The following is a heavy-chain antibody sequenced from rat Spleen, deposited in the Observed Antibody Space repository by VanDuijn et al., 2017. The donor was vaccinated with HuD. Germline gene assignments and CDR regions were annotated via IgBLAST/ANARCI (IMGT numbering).Heavy chain of an antibody. CDR3: ARQLYYGYNHFDY. V-gene: IGHV2-1*01. D-gene: IGHD1-9*01. J-gene: IGHJ2*01. CDR1: GFSLISHS. Sequence: QVQLKESGPGLVQSSQTLSLICTVSGFSLISHSVHWVRQPPGKGLEWMGGIWGDGSTDYNSVLKSRLTVNRDTSKSQIFLKMNSLQTDDTAKYFCARQLYYGYNHFDYWGQGLMVTVSS. CDR2: IWGDGST.